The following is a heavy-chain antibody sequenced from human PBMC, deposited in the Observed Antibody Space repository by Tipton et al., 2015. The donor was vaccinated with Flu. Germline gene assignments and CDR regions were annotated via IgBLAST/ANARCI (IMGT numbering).Heavy chain of an antibody. V-gene: IGHV3-21*04. J-gene: IGHJ3*02. CDR1: GFTFSSFS. D-gene: IGHD6-19*01. Sequence: VQLVQSGGGLVKPGGSLRLSCAASGFTFSSFSMNWVRQTPGKGLEWVSSISSGSDYIYYADSVKGRFTISRDNAEDSLYLQMNSLRVDDTAVYYCARGGRAVAGRPFDIWGQGTMVTVSS. CDR2: ISSGSDYI. CDR3: ARGGRAVAGRPFDI.